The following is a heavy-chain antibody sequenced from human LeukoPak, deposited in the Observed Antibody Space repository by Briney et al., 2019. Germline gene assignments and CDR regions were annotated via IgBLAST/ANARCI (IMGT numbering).Heavy chain of an antibody. D-gene: IGHD3-10*01. Sequence: PGGSLRLSCAASGFTFSNYSMSWVRQAPGKGPEWVSDIKTDGSDKYYVGSVKGRFTISRDNAKNSLYLQMNSLRAEDTAVYYCARDSLIQYGSGSYWGFDYWGQGILVTVSS. CDR2: IKTDGSDK. J-gene: IGHJ4*02. CDR3: ARDSLIQYGSGSYWGFDY. CDR1: GFTFSNYS. V-gene: IGHV3-7*03.